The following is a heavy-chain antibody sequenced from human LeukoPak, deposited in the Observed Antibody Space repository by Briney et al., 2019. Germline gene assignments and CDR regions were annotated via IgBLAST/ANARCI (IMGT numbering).Heavy chain of an antibody. CDR1: GGSISRSTYY. D-gene: IGHD1-26*01. Sequence: SETLSLTCTVSGGSISRSTYYWGWIRQPPGKGLEWIGSIFYSGNTYYNPSLKRRLAISVDTSKNQFSLKLNSMTAADTAVYYCGRHLSGSYPPGGFDYWGQGTLVTVSS. CDR3: GRHLSGSYPPGGFDY. J-gene: IGHJ4*02. V-gene: IGHV4-39*01. CDR2: IFYSGNT.